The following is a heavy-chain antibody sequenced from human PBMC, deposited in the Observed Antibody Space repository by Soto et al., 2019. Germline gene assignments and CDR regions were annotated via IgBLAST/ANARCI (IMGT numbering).Heavy chain of an antibody. Sequence: SETLSLTCTVSGGSISSYYWSWIRQPPGKGLGWIGYIYYSGSTNYNPSLKSRVTISVDTSKNQFSLKLSSVTAADTAVYYCARAMEYYYDSSGYSPLRAFDIWGQGTMVTVSS. J-gene: IGHJ3*02. D-gene: IGHD3-22*01. CDR2: IYYSGST. CDR3: ARAMEYYYDSSGYSPLRAFDI. CDR1: GGSISSYY. V-gene: IGHV4-59*01.